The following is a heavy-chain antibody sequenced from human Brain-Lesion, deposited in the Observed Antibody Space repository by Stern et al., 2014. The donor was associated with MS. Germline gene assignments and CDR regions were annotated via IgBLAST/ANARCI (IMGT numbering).Heavy chain of an antibody. D-gene: IGHD5-12*01. Sequence: VQLVESGAEVKKPGESLKISCEASGYLFDDYWIGWVRQMSGRGLELVAIIFPRDSNTRYSPSVQGQATISADKSISTAYLQRSSLKASAPPMYYCARSPATPSGYDRFDYWGQGALVTVSS. CDR1: GYLFDDYW. J-gene: IGHJ4*02. CDR3: ARSPATPSGYDRFDY. CDR2: IFPRDSNT. V-gene: IGHV5-51*03.